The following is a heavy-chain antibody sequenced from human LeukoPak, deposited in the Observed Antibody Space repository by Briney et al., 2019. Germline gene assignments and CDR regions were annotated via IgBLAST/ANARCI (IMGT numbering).Heavy chain of an antibody. D-gene: IGHD3-22*01. CDR1: GGTFSSYA. V-gene: IGHV1-69*13. CDR3: ARDDENSSGYYQYFQH. Sequence: ASVKVSCKASGGTFSSYAISWVRQAPGQGLEWMGGIIPIFGTASYAQKFQGRVTITADESTSTAYMELSSLRSEDTAVYYCARDDENSSGYYQYFQHWGQGTLVTVSS. CDR2: IIPIFGTA. J-gene: IGHJ1*01.